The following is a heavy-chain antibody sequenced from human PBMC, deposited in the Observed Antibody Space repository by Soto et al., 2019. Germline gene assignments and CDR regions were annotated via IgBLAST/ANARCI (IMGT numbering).Heavy chain of an antibody. CDR3: ATARYYDFWSVSGDYGMDL. J-gene: IGHJ6*02. D-gene: IGHD3-3*01. V-gene: IGHV1-24*01. CDR2: CDPEDGET. CDR1: GYTLTELS. Sequence: QVQLVQSGAEVKKPGASVKGSCKVSGYTLTELSMHWVRQAPGKGREWMGGCDPEDGETIYAQKLQGRVTMTEDTSTDPANMDLSSLRSEDTAVYCCATARYYDFWSVSGDYGMDLWGQGTTVPLSS.